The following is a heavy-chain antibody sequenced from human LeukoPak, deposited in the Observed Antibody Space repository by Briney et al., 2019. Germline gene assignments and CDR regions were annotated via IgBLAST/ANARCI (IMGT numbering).Heavy chain of an antibody. CDR2: IIPILGMT. D-gene: IGHD6-13*01. V-gene: IGHV1-69*04. CDR1: EGTFNRYG. Sequence: SVKVSCKASEGTFNRYGISWVRQAPGQGLEWMGRIIPILGMTNYAQKFQGRVTITAGKSTNTAYLELSSLRSEDTAVFYCARDLRGSSSWYDYWGQGTLVTVSS. CDR3: ARDLRGSSSWYDY. J-gene: IGHJ4*02.